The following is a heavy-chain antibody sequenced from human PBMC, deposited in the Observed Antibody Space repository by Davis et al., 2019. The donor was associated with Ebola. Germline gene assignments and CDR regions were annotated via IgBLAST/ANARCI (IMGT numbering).Heavy chain of an antibody. D-gene: IGHD3-22*01. CDR3: ARARSGGSRGYNGRAFDI. CDR1: GYTFTNYY. Sequence: ASVKVSCKASGYTFTNYYMHWVRQAPGQGLEWLGWINAGSDNTKYSQRFQGRVTITWDISATTVYMELSSLRSEDTAVYYCARARSGGSRGYNGRAFDIWGQGTLVTVSS. J-gene: IGHJ4*02. V-gene: IGHV1-3*01. CDR2: INAGSDNT.